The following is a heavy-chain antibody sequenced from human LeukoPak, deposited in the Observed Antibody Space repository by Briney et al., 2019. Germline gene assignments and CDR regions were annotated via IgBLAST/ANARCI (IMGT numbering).Heavy chain of an antibody. Sequence: PSETLSLTCTVSGGSISDAAYYWSWIRQHPGEGLEWIGYVFYSGSTSYNPSLKSRVTISVDTSKNQFSLKLTSVTAADTAVYYCARDNMDILTGYYTPNDAFDIWGQGTMVTVSS. CDR2: VFYSGST. D-gene: IGHD3-9*01. CDR1: GGSISDAAYY. J-gene: IGHJ3*02. CDR3: ARDNMDILTGYYTPNDAFDI. V-gene: IGHV4-31*03.